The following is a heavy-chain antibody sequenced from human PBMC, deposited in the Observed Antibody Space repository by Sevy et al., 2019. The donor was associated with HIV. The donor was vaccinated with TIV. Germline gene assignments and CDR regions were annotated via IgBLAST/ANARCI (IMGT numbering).Heavy chain of an antibody. CDR2: ISYDANNK. CDR3: ARDPTVTRHCYFYYFGMHV. Sequence: GGSLRLSCAASGFTFSIYAMHWVRQAPGKGLEWVTTISYDANNKYYTDSVRGRFTISRDNSKNTLYRQMDSLRADDTAVYYCARDPTVTRHCYFYYFGMHVWGRGTTVTISS. D-gene: IGHD4-17*01. CDR1: GFTFSIYA. J-gene: IGHJ6*02. V-gene: IGHV3-30-3*01.